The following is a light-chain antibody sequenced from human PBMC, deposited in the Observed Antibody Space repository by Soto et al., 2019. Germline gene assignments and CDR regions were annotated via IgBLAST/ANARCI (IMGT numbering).Light chain of an antibody. V-gene: IGKV3-15*01. CDR1: QSISGK. J-gene: IGKJ4*01. Sequence: EIVMTQSPATLYVSPGERATLSCRASQSISGKLAWYQQKPGQAPRLLMFRTSSRATGFPARFSGIGSGTEFNLTISSLQSEDFGVYYCQQYKNWPRATFGGGTKVDIK. CDR2: RTS. CDR3: QQYKNWPRAT.